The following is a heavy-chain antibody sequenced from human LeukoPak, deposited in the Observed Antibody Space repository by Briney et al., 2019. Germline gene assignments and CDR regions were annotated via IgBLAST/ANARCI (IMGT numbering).Heavy chain of an antibody. J-gene: IGHJ4*02. CDR2: IKSKADGGTI. CDR3: TTGATRIY. Sequence: GGSLRLSCAASGFILSNGWMSWVRQAPGKGLEWVGRIKSKADGGTIDYAVSVKGRFTISRDDSKNIQYLQMKSLKTEDTAVYYCTTGATRIYWGQGSLVTVSS. V-gene: IGHV3-15*01. CDR1: GFILSNGW. D-gene: IGHD1-1*01.